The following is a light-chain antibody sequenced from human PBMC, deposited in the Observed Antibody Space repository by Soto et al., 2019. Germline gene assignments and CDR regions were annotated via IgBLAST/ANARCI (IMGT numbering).Light chain of an antibody. J-gene: IGKJ4*01. CDR1: QSISRY. Sequence: DIQMTQSPSSLSASVGDRVTITCRASQSISRYLNWYQQKPGEAPKVLISGASSLQSGIPSRFSGSGSGTEFTLTISSLQPEDFATYFCQQTYNTPQTFGGGTKVDIK. CDR3: QQTYNTPQT. CDR2: GAS. V-gene: IGKV1-39*01.